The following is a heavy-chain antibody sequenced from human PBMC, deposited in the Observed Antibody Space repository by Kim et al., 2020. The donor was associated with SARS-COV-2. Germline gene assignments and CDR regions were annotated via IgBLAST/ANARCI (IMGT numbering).Heavy chain of an antibody. CDR3: ARTIRWAFDY. J-gene: IGHJ4*02. CDR2: INTGNLNT. CDR1: GYTFTYYA. Sequence: ASVKVSCKASGYTFTYYAVHWVRQAPGQRLEWMGWINTGNLNTKYSQKFQGRVTITTDTSAYTAYMELSSLRSEDTAVYYCARTIRWAFDYWGQGTLVTV. V-gene: IGHV1-3*04. D-gene: IGHD1-26*01.